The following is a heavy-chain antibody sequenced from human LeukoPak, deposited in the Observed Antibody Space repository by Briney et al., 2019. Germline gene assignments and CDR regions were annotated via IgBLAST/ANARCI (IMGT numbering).Heavy chain of an antibody. D-gene: IGHD3-10*01. J-gene: IGHJ4*02. CDR2: IKSKTDGGTT. CDR3: TTGARGYYDSGSYYDY. Sequence: GGSLRLSCAASGFTFSPASVSWVRQAPGKGLEWVGRIKSKTDGGTTDYAASVKGRFTISRDDSKNTLYLQTNSLKTEDTAVYYCTTGARGYYDSGSYYDYWGQGTLVTVSS. CDR1: GFTFSPAS. V-gene: IGHV3-15*01.